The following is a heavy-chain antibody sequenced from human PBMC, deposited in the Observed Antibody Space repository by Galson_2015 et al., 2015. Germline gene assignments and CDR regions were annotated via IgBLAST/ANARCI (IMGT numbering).Heavy chain of an antibody. CDR2: ISYDGSNK. V-gene: IGHV3-30*18. CDR1: GFTFSSYG. J-gene: IGHJ6*02. Sequence: SLRLSCAASGFTFSSYGMHWVRQAPGKGLERVAVISYDGSNKYYADSVKGRFTISRDNSENTLYLQMNSLRAEDTAVYYCAKVDVNDCSSTSCYGWWIAAAEPSYGMDVWGQGTTVTVSS. D-gene: IGHD2-2*01. CDR3: AKVDVNDCSSTSCYGWWIAAAEPSYGMDV.